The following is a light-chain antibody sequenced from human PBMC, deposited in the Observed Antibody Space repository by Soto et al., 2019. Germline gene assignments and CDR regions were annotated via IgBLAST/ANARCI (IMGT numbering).Light chain of an antibody. CDR1: QSVSNNY. Sequence: EIVLTQSPGTLSLSPGERATLSCRASQSVSNNYLAWYQQKPGQAPRLLIYGASNRATGIPDRFSGSGSGTDFTLKISRVEAEDVGVYYCMQALQTFTFGQGTRLEIK. CDR3: MQALQTFT. J-gene: IGKJ5*01. CDR2: GAS. V-gene: IGKV3-20*01.